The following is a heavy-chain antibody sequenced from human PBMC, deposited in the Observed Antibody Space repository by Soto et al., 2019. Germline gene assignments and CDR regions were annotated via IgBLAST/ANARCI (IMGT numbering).Heavy chain of an antibody. V-gene: IGHV4-31*03. CDR3: ARDRSGSGGYRGPYFDY. J-gene: IGHJ4*02. CDR2: LYYSGSA. CDR1: GGFISSGGYY. D-gene: IGHD6-19*01. Sequence: QVQLQESGPGLVKPSQTLSLTCTVSGGFISSGGYYWSWIRQHPGKGLEWIGNLYYSGSAYSNPSLKSRVTISVDTSKNQFSLKLSSVTAADTAVDYCARDRSGSGGYRGPYFDYWGQGTLVTVSS.